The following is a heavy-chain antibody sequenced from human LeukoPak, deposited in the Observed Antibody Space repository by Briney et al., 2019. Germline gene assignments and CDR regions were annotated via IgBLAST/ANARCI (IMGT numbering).Heavy chain of an antibody. Sequence: SVKVSCKASGGTFSSYAISWVRQAPGQGLEWMGGIIPIFGTANYAQKFQGRVTITADESTSTAYMELSSLRSEDTAVYYCAREGQPPYNWFDPWGQGTLVTVSS. CDR2: IIPIFGTA. J-gene: IGHJ5*02. V-gene: IGHV1-69*13. CDR3: AREGQPPYNWFDP. CDR1: GGTFSSYA. D-gene: IGHD5-18*01.